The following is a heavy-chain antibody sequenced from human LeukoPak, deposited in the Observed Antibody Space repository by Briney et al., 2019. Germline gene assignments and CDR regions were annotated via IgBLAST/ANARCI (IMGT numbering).Heavy chain of an antibody. Sequence: SETLSLTCTVSGGSISSYYWSWLRQPPGKGLEWIGYIYYSGSTNYNPSLKSRVTISVDTSKNQFSLKLSSVTAADTAVYYCASCGPTYYYDSSGYRYFDYWGQGTLVTVSS. CDR1: GGSISSYY. J-gene: IGHJ4*02. V-gene: IGHV4-59*08. D-gene: IGHD3-22*01. CDR2: IYYSGST. CDR3: ASCGPTYYYDSSGYRYFDY.